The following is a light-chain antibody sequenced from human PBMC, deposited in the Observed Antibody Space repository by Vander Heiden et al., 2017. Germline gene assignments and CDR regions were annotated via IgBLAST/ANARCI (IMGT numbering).Light chain of an antibody. Sequence: DIQMTQSPSSLSASVGDRVTITCLASQGISNYLAWYQQKPGKVPKLLIYAASTLQSGVPSRFSGSGSGTDFTLTISSLQAEDVATYYCQKYNSAPWTFGQGTKVEIK. CDR2: AAS. CDR1: QGISNY. J-gene: IGKJ1*01. CDR3: QKYNSAPWT. V-gene: IGKV1-27*01.